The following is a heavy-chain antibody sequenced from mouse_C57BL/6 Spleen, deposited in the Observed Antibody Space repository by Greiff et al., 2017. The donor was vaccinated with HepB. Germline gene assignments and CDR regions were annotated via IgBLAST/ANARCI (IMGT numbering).Heavy chain of an antibody. CDR1: GFTFSDYG. J-gene: IGHJ4*01. CDR3: AGHPHYYGYDDYAMDY. Sequence: EVKVVESGGGLVQPGGSLKLSCAASGFTFSDYGMAWVRQAPRKGPEWVAFISNLAYSIYYADTVTGRFTISRENAKNTLYLEMSSLRSEDTAMYYCAGHPHYYGYDDYAMDYWGQGTSVTVAS. D-gene: IGHD2-2*01. CDR2: ISNLAYSI. V-gene: IGHV5-15*01.